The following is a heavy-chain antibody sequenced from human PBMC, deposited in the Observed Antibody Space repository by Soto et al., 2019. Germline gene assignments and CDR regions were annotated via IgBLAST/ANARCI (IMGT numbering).Heavy chain of an antibody. CDR1: GGSFSGYY. J-gene: IGHJ4*02. Sequence: PSETLSLTCAVYGGSFSGYYWSWIRQPPGKGLEWIGEINHSGSTNYNPSLKSRVTISVGTSKNQFSLKLSSVTAADTAVYYCARGPPNDIVVVPAAIDYWGQGTLVTVSS. CDR3: ARGPPNDIVVVPAAIDY. V-gene: IGHV4-34*01. D-gene: IGHD2-2*01. CDR2: INHSGST.